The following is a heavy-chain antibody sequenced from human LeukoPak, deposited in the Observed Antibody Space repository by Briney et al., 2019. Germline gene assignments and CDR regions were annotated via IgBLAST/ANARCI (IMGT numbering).Heavy chain of an antibody. J-gene: IGHJ4*02. V-gene: IGHV4-61*02. CDR1: GGSISSSSYY. D-gene: IGHD2-15*01. CDR3: AGGYCSGGSCAKGDY. Sequence: SETLSLTCTVSGGSISSSSYYWSWIRQPAGKGLEWIGRIYTSGSTNYNPSLKSRVTISVDTSKNQFSLKLSSVTAADTAVYYCAGGYCSGGSCAKGDYWGQGTLVTVSS. CDR2: IYTSGST.